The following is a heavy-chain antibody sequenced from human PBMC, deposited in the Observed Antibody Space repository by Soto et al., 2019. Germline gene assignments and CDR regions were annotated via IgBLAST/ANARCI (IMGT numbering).Heavy chain of an antibody. CDR3: ARDRGDYDFWSGYGHYYYMDV. CDR2: IYSGGST. V-gene: IGHV3-53*04. Sequence: EVQLVESGGGLVQPGGSLRLSCAASGFTVSSNYMSWVRQAPGKGLEWVSVIYSGGSTYYADSVKGRFTISRHNSKNTVYLQMNSLRAEDTAVYYCARDRGDYDFWSGYGHYYYMDVWGKGTTVTVSS. J-gene: IGHJ6*03. CDR1: GFTVSSNY. D-gene: IGHD3-3*01.